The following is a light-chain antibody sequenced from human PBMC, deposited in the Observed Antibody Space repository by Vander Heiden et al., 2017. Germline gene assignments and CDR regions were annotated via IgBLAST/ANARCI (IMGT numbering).Light chain of an antibody. CDR3: NSRDSSGNHVV. Sequence: SSELTQDPAVSVALGQTVRITCQGDSLRSYYASWYQQKPGQAPVLVIYGKNNRPSGIPDRFSGSSSGNTASLTITGAQAEDEASYYCNSRDSSGNHVVCGGGTKLTV. CDR2: GKN. J-gene: IGLJ2*01. V-gene: IGLV3-19*01. CDR1: SLRSYY.